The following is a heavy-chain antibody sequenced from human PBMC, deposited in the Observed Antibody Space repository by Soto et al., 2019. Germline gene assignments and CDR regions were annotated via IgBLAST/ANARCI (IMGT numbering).Heavy chain of an antibody. CDR3: ARGTGTPWAEYFQH. CDR1: GYTFTGYY. D-gene: IGHD1-1*01. Sequence: GASVKVSCKASGYTFTGYYMHWVRQAPGQGLEWMGWINPNSGGTNYAQKFQGWVTMTRDTSISTAYMELSRLRSDDTAVYYCARGTGTPWAEYFQHWGQGTLVTVSS. V-gene: IGHV1-2*04. J-gene: IGHJ1*01. CDR2: INPNSGGT.